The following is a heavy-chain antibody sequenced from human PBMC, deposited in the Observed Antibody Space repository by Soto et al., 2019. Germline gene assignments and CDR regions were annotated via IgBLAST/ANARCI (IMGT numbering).Heavy chain of an antibody. CDR3: ARVVGYCSSTSCYHLRYFDY. CDR1: GGSFSVYY. J-gene: IGHJ4*02. CDR2: INHSGST. V-gene: IGHV4-34*01. D-gene: IGHD2-2*03. Sequence: SETLSLTCAVYGGSFSVYYWSWIRHPPGKGLEWIGEINHSGSTNYNPSLKSRVTISVDTSKNQFSLKLSSVTAADTAVYYCARVVGYCSSTSCYHLRYFDYWGQGTLVTVSS.